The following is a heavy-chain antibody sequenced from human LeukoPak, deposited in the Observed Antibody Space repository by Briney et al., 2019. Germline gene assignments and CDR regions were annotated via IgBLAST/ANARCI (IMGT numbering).Heavy chain of an antibody. Sequence: GGSLRLSCVASGFTFSSYSMNWVRQAPGKGLEWLSSVSSSSNYIYYADSVKGRFTISRDNAKNSLYLQMNSLRAEDTAVYYCARDLAVGTFDYWGQGTLVTVSS. CDR2: VSSSSNYI. CDR1: GFTFSSYS. CDR3: ARDLAVGTFDY. D-gene: IGHD4-23*01. J-gene: IGHJ4*02. V-gene: IGHV3-21*01.